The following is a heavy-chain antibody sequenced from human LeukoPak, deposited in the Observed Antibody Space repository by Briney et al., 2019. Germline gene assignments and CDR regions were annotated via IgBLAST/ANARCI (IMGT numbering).Heavy chain of an antibody. J-gene: IGHJ6*02. CDR1: GFTFSSYS. Sequence: PGGSLRLSCAASGFTFSSYSMNGVRQAPGKGLEWVSSISSSSSYIYYADSVKGRFTISRDNAKNSLYLQMNSLRAEDTAVYYCARTSGSYSPYYYGMDVWGQGTTVTVSS. V-gene: IGHV3-21*01. CDR3: ARTSGSYSPYYYGMDV. D-gene: IGHD1-26*01. CDR2: ISSSSSYI.